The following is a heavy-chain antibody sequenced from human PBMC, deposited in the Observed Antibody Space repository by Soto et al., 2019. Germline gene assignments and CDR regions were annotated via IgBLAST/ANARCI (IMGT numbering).Heavy chain of an antibody. CDR1: GFTFSSYG. Sequence: QVQLVESGGGVVQPGRSLRLSCAASGFTFSSYGIHWVRQAPGKGLEWVAIIWYDGGNKYYADSVKERFTISRDNSKNTLYMQMNSLRAEDTAVYYCSKPQYAGHPHYSFDYWGQGTMVTVSS. J-gene: IGHJ4*02. V-gene: IGHV3-33*01. CDR3: SKPQYAGHPHYSFDY. CDR2: IWYDGGNK. D-gene: IGHD4-4*01.